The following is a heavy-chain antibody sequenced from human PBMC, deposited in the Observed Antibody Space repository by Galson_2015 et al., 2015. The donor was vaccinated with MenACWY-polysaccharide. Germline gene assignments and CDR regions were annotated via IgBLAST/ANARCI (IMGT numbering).Heavy chain of an antibody. CDR3: ARGLRGSYDN. CDR2: ITPTGDPK. Sequence: SLRLSCAASGFTFTTYSMTWVRQAPGKGLEWLSYITPTGDPKMYADSVKGRFTISRDNGKSSLFLQMISLRAEDTALYYCARGLRGSYDNWGQGSLVTVSS. CDR1: GFTFTTYS. J-gene: IGHJ4*02. D-gene: IGHD5-12*01. V-gene: IGHV3-48*04.